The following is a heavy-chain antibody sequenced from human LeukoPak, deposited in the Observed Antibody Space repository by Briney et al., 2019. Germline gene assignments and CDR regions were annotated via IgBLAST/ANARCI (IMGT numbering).Heavy chain of an antibody. CDR1: GFTFSSYA. CDR3: ARVSWTYYYDSSGSFFDY. V-gene: IGHV3-66*02. D-gene: IGHD3-22*01. CDR2: IYSGGST. J-gene: IGHJ4*02. Sequence: GGSLRLSCAASGFTFSSYAMSWVRQAPGKGLEWVSVIYSGGSTYYADSVKGRFTISRDNSKNTLYLQMNSLRAEDTAVYYCARVSWTYYYDSSGSFFDYWGQGTLVTVSS.